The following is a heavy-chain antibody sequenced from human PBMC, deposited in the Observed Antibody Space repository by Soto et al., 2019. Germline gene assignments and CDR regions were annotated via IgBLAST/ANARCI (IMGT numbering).Heavy chain of an antibody. CDR2: INPNSGGT. CDR1: GYTFTDYY. D-gene: IGHD3-22*01. Sequence: ASVKVSCKASGYTFTDYYVHWVRQAPGQGLEWMGWINPNSGGTKSAQKFQGRVTMTRDTSISTAYMELSRLRSDDTAVYYRARRKGDYYDSSGYHYYFDYWGQGTLVTVSS. CDR3: ARRKGDYYDSSGYHYYFDY. J-gene: IGHJ4*02. V-gene: IGHV1-2*02.